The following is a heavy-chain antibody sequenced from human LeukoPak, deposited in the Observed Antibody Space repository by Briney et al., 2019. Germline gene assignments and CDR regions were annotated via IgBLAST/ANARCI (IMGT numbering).Heavy chain of an antibody. V-gene: IGHV4-30-4*01. Sequence: PSETLSLTCTVSGGSISSGDYYWSWIRQPPGKGLEWIGYIYYSGSTYYNPSLKSRVTISVDTSKNQFSLKLSSVTAADTAVYYCARDLGYDWVFGYWGQGTLVTVSS. CDR2: IYYSGST. J-gene: IGHJ4*02. CDR3: ARDLGYDWVFGY. CDR1: GGSISSGDYY. D-gene: IGHD5-12*01.